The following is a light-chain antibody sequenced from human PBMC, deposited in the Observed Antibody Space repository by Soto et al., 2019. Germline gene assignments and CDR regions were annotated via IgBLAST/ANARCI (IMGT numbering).Light chain of an antibody. CDR1: NIGDKS. V-gene: IGLV3-21*02. J-gene: IGLJ1*01. Sequence: SYELTQPPSVSVAPGQTARITCGGNNIGDKSVHWYQQKPGQAPVLVVYADDDRPSGIPERFSGSNSGNTATLTISRVEAGDEADYYCQVWDSTRDHHVFGSGTKRTVL. CDR3: QVWDSTRDHHV. CDR2: ADD.